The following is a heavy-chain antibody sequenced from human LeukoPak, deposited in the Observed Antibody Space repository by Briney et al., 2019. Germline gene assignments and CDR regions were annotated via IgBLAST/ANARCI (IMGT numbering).Heavy chain of an antibody. Sequence: GGSLRLSCAASGFTFSSYAMNWVRQAPGKGLEWVSAISDNGGNTYYADSVKGRFTISRDNSKNTLYLQMSSLRAEDTAVYYCASNILTGYYPDFFDYWGQGTLVTVSP. V-gene: IGHV3-23*01. CDR3: ASNILTGYYPDFFDY. CDR1: GFTFSSYA. J-gene: IGHJ4*02. CDR2: ISDNGGNT. D-gene: IGHD3-9*01.